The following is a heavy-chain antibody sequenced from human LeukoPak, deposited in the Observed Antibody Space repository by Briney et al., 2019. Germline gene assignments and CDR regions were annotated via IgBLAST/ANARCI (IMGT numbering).Heavy chain of an antibody. Sequence: GGSLRLSCAASGFTVSSNYMSWVRQAPGKGLEWVSVIYSGGSTYHADSVKGRFAISRDNSKNTLYLQMNSLRAEDTAVYYCARGGESGYPDYWGQGTLVTVSS. J-gene: IGHJ4*02. V-gene: IGHV3-53*01. CDR1: GFTVSSNY. D-gene: IGHD3-22*01. CDR2: IYSGGST. CDR3: ARGGESGYPDY.